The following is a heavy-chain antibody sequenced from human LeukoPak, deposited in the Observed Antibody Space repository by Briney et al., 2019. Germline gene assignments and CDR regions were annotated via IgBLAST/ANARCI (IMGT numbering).Heavy chain of an antibody. CDR3: ATPIGLGRYYQH. CDR2: FDPEDGET. J-gene: IGHJ4*02. V-gene: IGHV1-24*01. Sequence: GASVKVSCKVSGYTLTELSMHWVRQAPGKGLEWMGGFDPEDGETIYAQMFQGRVTMTEDTSTDTAYMELSSLRSEDTAVYYCATPIGLGRYYQHWGQGTLVTVSS. CDR1: GYTLTELS. D-gene: IGHD2-15*01.